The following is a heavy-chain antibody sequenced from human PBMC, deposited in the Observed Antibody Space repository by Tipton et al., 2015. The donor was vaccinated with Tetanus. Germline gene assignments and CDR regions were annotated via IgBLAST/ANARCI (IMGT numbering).Heavy chain of an antibody. CDR2: INHSGAT. CDR3: ARPRGYSSGYFYY. D-gene: IGHD3-22*01. V-gene: IGHV4-34*01. CDR1: GGAFSGYY. Sequence: GLVKPSETLSLTCAVSGGAFSGYYWSWIRQSPGEGLEWIGAINHSGATNYNPSLRSRVTMSIDTSQKQVSLKLSSGTAADTAVYYCARPRGYSSGYFYYWGLGTLVTVSS. J-gene: IGHJ4*02.